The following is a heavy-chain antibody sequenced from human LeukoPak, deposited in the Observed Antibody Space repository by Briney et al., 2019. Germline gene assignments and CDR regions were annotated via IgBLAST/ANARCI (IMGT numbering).Heavy chain of an antibody. V-gene: IGHV1-8*01. J-gene: IGHJ3*02. CDR1: GYTFTSYG. CDR2: MNPNSGNT. D-gene: IGHD3-3*01. CDR3: ARADVLRFLEWLFYDAFDI. Sequence: GASVKVSCKASGYTFTSYGINWVRQATGQGLEWMGWMNPNSGNTGYAQKFQGRVTMTRNTSISTAYMELSSLRSEDTAVYYCARADVLRFLEWLFYDAFDIWGQGTMVTVSS.